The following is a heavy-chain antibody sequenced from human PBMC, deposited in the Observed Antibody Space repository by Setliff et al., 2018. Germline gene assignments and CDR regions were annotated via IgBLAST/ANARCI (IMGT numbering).Heavy chain of an antibody. CDR3: ASYYYGSGSSYIPPHFDY. CDR2: ISDTTNFI. J-gene: IGHJ4*02. D-gene: IGHD3-10*01. CDR1: GFSFSDHS. V-gene: IGHV3-21*01. Sequence: GGSLRLSCATSGFSFSDHSMDWVRQAPGKGLEWVSSISDTTNFIYYADSVKGRFTISRDTAKNSLYLQMNSLRAEDSAVYYCASYYYGSGSSYIPPHFDYWGLGTLVTVSS.